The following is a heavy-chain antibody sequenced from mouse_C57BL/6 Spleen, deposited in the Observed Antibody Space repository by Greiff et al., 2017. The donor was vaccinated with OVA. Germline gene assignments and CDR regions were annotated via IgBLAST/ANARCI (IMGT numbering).Heavy chain of an antibody. CDR3: ARSLTGPYYFDY. Sequence: DVMLVESGGGLVQPGGSLSLSCAASGFTFTDYYMSWVRQPPGKALEWLGFIRNKANGYTTEYSASVKGRFTISRDNSQSILYLQMNALRAEDSATYYCARSLTGPYYFDYWGQGTTLTVSS. CDR2: IRNKANGYTT. V-gene: IGHV7-3*01. D-gene: IGHD4-1*01. CDR1: GFTFTDYY. J-gene: IGHJ2*01.